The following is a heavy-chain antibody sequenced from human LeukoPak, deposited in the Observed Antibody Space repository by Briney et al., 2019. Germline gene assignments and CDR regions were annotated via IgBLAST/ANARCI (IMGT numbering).Heavy chain of an antibody. Sequence: GGSLRLSCAASGFTFSSCDMHWVRQATGKGLEWVSAIGTAGDTYYPGSVKGRFTISRENAKNSLYLQMNSLRAGDTAVYYCARAGHSSGYPYFDYWGQGTLVTVSS. CDR3: ARAGHSSGYPYFDY. V-gene: IGHV3-13*01. D-gene: IGHD3-22*01. CDR1: GFTFSSCD. J-gene: IGHJ4*02. CDR2: IGTAGDT.